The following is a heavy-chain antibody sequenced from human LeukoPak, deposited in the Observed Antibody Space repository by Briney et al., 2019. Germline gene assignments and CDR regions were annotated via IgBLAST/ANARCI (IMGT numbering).Heavy chain of an antibody. CDR3: AKAGSGWYGVDY. CDR2: IRYDATNE. V-gene: IGHV3-30*02. CDR1: GFTFSNYG. D-gene: IGHD6-19*01. J-gene: IGHJ4*02. Sequence: GGSLRLSCAASGFTFSNYGMHWVRRAPGKGLEWVAFIRYDATNEYYADSVKGRFTISRDNSKKILYLQMNSLRPEDTAVYSCAKAGSGWYGVDYWGQGALVTVSS.